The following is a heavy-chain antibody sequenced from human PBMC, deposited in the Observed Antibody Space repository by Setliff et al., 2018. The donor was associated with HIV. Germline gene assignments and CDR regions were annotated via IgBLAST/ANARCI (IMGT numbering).Heavy chain of an antibody. CDR2: ISSSSSYM. CDR3: ARVYDSSGYSLSIPGY. Sequence: GGSLRLSCAASGFTFSSYNMNWVRQAPGKGLEWVSCISSSSSYMYYADSVKGRFTISRDNGKNSLSLQMNSLRAEDTAVYYCARVYDSSGYSLSIPGYWGQGTLVTVSS. J-gene: IGHJ4*01. CDR1: GFTFSSYN. V-gene: IGHV3-21*01. D-gene: IGHD3-22*01.